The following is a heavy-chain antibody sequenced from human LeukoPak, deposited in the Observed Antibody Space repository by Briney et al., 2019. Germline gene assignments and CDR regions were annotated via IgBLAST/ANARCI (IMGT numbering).Heavy chain of an antibody. D-gene: IGHD5-24*01. V-gene: IGHV3-21*01. CDR1: GFSFSSPG. J-gene: IGHJ5*02. CDR2: ISSSSSYI. CDR3: ARDRTDGNWFDP. Sequence: GGSLRLSCTASGFSFSSPGMNWVRQAPGKGLEWVSSISSSSSYIYYADSVKGRFTISRDNAKNSLYLQMNSLRAEDTAVYYCARDRTDGNWFDPWGQGTLVTVSS.